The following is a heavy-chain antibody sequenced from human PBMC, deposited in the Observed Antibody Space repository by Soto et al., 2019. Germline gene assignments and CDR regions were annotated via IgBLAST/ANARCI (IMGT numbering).Heavy chain of an antibody. Sequence: QVQLVQSGAEVKKPGASVKVSCKASGYTFTSYAMHWVRQAPGQRLEWMGWINAGNGNTKYSQKFQGRVTITRDTSASTAYMELSSLRSEDTAVYYCARVYGSSTSCSYYYGMDVWGQGTTVTVSS. V-gene: IGHV1-3*01. J-gene: IGHJ6*02. CDR1: GYTFTSYA. CDR2: INAGNGNT. CDR3: ARVYGSSTSCSYYYGMDV. D-gene: IGHD2-2*01.